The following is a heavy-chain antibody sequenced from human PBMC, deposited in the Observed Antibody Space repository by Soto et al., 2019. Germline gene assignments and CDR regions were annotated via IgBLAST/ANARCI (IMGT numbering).Heavy chain of an antibody. CDR2: INPSGGST. J-gene: IGHJ4*02. CDR1: EYTFTSQY. V-gene: IGHV1-46*01. Sequence: ASVKVSCKTSEYTFTSQYMHWVRQAPGQGLEWMGRINPSGGSTTYAQKFQGRITMTADTSTSTTVYMELNSLKSEDTAVYYCATMSTSYGKLDYWGQGTQVTVSS. D-gene: IGHD3-10*01. CDR3: ATMSTSYGKLDY.